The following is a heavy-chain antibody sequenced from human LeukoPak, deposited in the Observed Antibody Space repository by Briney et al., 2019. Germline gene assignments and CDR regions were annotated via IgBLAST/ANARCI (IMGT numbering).Heavy chain of an antibody. CDR3: ASGIRDGYNSDY. CDR1: GYTFTSYG. Sequence: ASVKVSCKASGYTFTSYGISWVRQAPGQGLEWMGWISAYNGNTNYAQKLQGRVTMTTGTSTSTAYMELRSLRSDDTAVYYCASGIRDGYNSDYWGQGTLVTVSS. CDR2: ISAYNGNT. J-gene: IGHJ4*02. V-gene: IGHV1-18*01. D-gene: IGHD5-24*01.